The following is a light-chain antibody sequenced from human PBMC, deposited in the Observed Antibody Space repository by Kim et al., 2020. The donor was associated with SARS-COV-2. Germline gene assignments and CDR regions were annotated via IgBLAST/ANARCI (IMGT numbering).Light chain of an antibody. V-gene: IGLV2-18*02. Sequence: QSVTISCTGTSRDVGSYNRFSWYQQPPGTAPKLMIYEVSNRPSGVPDRFSGSKSDNTASLTISGLQAEDEADYYCSSYTSSNSFVFGTGTKVTVL. CDR2: EVS. J-gene: IGLJ1*01. CDR1: SRDVGSYNR. CDR3: SSYTSSNSFV.